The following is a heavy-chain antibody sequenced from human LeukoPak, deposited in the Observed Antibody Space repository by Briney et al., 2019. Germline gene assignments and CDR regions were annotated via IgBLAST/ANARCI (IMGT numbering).Heavy chain of an antibody. V-gene: IGHV1-46*01. CDR3: ARENGSSWYLDY. J-gene: IGHJ4*02. CDR2: INPSGGST. Sequence: ASVKVSCKTSGYTFSSYYIHWVRQAPGQGLEWMGIINPSGGSTSYAQKFQGRVTMTRDMSTSTVYMELSSLRSEDTAAYYCARENGSSWYLDYWGQGTLVTVSS. D-gene: IGHD6-13*01. CDR1: GYTFSSYY.